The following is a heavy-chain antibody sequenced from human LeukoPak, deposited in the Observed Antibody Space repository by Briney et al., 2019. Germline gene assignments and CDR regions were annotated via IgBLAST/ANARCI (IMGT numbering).Heavy chain of an antibody. CDR1: GYTLTELS. D-gene: IGHD2-2*01. CDR3: ATRSYCSSTSCYYYYGMDV. V-gene: IGHV1-24*01. Sequence: GASVKVSCKVSGYTLTELSMHWVRQAPGKGLEWMGGFDPEDGETIYAQKFQGRVTMTEDTSTDTAYMELSSLRSEDTAVYYCATRSYCSSTSCYYYYGMDVWGQGTTVTVS. J-gene: IGHJ6*02. CDR2: FDPEDGET.